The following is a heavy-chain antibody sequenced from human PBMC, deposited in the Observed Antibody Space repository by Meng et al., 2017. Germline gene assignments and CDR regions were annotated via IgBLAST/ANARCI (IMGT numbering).Heavy chain of an antibody. CDR3: ARFKHDYNPYYYYYYPMDV. J-gene: IGHJ6*02. CDR2: ISGGGNTI. V-gene: IGHV3-11*01. D-gene: IGHD5-24*01. CDR1: GFTFSDYY. Sequence: GESLKISCTASGFTFSDYYMSWIRQAPGKGLEWVSHISGGGNTIYYADSVKGRFTISRDNAKNSLYLQMNSLGADDTAVYYCARFKHDYNPYYYYYYPMDVWGQGTTVTVSS.